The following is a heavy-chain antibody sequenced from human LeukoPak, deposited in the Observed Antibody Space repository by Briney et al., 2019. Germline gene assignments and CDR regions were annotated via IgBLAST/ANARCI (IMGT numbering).Heavy chain of an antibody. J-gene: IGHJ4*02. CDR3: ARESMELVRFDF. D-gene: IGHD6-13*01. CDR1: GFTFSSYW. Sequence: PGGSLRLSCAASGFTFSSYWMHWVRQAPGKGLVWVSNINSDGRRTSYADSVKGRFTISRDNAKNTLYLQMNSLRAEDTAVYYCARESMELVRFDFWSQGTLVTVSS. CDR2: INSDGRRT. V-gene: IGHV3-74*01.